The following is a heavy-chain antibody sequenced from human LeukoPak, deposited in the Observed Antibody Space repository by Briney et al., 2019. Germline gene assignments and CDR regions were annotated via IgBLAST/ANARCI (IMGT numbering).Heavy chain of an antibody. CDR1: GGSISTYY. Sequence: SETLSLTCAVSGGSISTYYWSWIRQLAGKGLEWIGRIYTSGSTNYNPSLKSRVTMSVDTSKNQFSLKLSSVTAADTAVYYCARDLGYCSSTSCYTECYYYMDVWGKGTTVTVSS. D-gene: IGHD2-2*02. CDR3: ARDLGYCSSTSCYTECYYYMDV. J-gene: IGHJ6*03. V-gene: IGHV4-4*07. CDR2: IYTSGST.